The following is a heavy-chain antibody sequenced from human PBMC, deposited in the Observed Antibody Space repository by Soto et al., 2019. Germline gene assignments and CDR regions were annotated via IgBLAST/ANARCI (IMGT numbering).Heavy chain of an antibody. Sequence: GGSLRLSCAASGCTFSSYSRNWVRQAPGKGLEWVSSISSSSRYIYYADSVKGRFTISRDNAKNSLYLQMNSLRAEDTAAYYCARDPLRYFDWSTPNDAFDIWGQGTMVTVSS. CDR1: GCTFSSYS. CDR3: ARDPLRYFDWSTPNDAFDI. CDR2: ISSSSRYI. D-gene: IGHD3-9*01. V-gene: IGHV3-21*01. J-gene: IGHJ3*02.